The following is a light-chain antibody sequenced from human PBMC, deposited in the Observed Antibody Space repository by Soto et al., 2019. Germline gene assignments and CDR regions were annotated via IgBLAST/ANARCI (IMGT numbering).Light chain of an antibody. CDR2: GAS. CDR3: QKYNNWPWT. Sequence: EIVMTQSPATLYVSPGERATLSCRASQSVSSNLAWYQQKPGQAPRLLIYGASIRATGIPARFSGSVSGTEFTLTISSLQSEDFAVYYCQKYNNWPWTFGQGTKVPIK. CDR1: QSVSSN. J-gene: IGKJ1*01. V-gene: IGKV3-15*01.